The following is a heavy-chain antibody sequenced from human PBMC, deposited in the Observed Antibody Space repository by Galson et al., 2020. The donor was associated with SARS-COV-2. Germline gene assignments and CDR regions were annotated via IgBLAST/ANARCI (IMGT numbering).Heavy chain of an antibody. D-gene: IGHD6-25*01. CDR3: ARDLAVYGMDV. CDR1: GLSYSNYG. J-gene: IGHJ6*02. Sequence: QLGESLKISCAASGLSYSNYGMHWVRQAPGKGLEWMAVISYEGSNKYYADSVRGRFFISRDNSKNTLYLQMNSLRAEDTAVDYCARDLAVYGMDVWGQGTTVTVSS. CDR2: ISYEGSNK. V-gene: IGHV3-30*03.